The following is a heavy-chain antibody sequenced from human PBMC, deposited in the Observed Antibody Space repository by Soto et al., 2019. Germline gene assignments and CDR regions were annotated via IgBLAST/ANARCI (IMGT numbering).Heavy chain of an antibody. V-gene: IGHV3-7*01. CDR3: ASHGRSSHWCYEH. J-gene: IGHJ4*02. CDR1: GFSCSTYW. CDR2: IHQDGGAI. D-gene: IGHD6-13*01. Sequence: EVQLVESGGGLVQPGGSLRLSCAASGFSCSTYWISWVRQAPGRGLEWVANIHQDGGAINYADSGEGRFTHSRDNAQRLLYLQMSSLRVEETAVYYCASHGRSSHWCYEHWGRGTLVTVSS.